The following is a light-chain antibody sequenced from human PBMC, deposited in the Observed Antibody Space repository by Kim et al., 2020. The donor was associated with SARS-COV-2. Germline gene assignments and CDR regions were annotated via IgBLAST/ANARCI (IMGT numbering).Light chain of an antibody. CDR1: YIGTKN. V-gene: IGLV3-9*01. CDR2: RDF. CDR3: QVWDSSTVI. J-gene: IGLJ2*01. Sequence: SYELTQPLSVSVALGQTARITCGGTYIGTKNVHWYQQNPGQAPILVIFRDFNRPSGIPDRFSGSNSGNTATLTISRAQAGDEADYYCQVWDSSTVIFGGGTQLTVL.